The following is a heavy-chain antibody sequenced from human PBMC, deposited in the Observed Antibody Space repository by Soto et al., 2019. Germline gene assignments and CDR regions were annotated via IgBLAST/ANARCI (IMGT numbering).Heavy chain of an antibody. CDR1: GGSISSSSSY. Sequence: SETLSLTCTVSGGSISSSSSYWGWIRQPPGKGLEWIGTIYSGSTYYNPSLKSRVTISVDTSKNQFSLKLSSVAAADTAVYYCTKDGYLGSRRYFDYWGQGTLVTVSS. V-gene: IGHV4-39*01. CDR3: TKDGYLGSRRYFDY. J-gene: IGHJ4*02. CDR2: IYSGST. D-gene: IGHD2-21*01.